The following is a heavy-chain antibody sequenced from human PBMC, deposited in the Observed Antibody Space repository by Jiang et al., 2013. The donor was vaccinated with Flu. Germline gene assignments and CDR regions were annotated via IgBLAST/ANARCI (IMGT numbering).Heavy chain of an antibody. J-gene: IGHJ4*02. V-gene: IGHV3-30*18. CDR3: AKDVGTVTTLDY. CDR2: ISYDGSNK. D-gene: IGHD4-17*01. Sequence: RLSCAASGFTFSSYGMHWVRQAPGKGLEWVAVISYDGSNKYYADSVKGRFTISRDNSKNTLYLQMNSLRAEDTAVYYCAKDVGTVTTLDYWGQGTLVTVSS. CDR1: GFTFSSYG.